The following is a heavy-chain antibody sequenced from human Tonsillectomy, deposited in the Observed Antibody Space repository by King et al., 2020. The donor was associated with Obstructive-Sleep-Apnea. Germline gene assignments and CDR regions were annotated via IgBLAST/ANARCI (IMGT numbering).Heavy chain of an antibody. D-gene: IGHD3-22*01. J-gene: IGHJ4*02. V-gene: IGHV4-59*01. CDR1: GGSISSYY. Sequence: QLQESGPGLVKPSETLSLTCTVSGGSISSYYWSWIRQPPGKGLEWIGYIYYSGNTNYNPSLKSRVTISVDTPQNQFSLKLSSVTAADTAVYYCARNYYDSSGPYLGANYFDYWGQGTLVTVSS. CDR3: ARNYYDSSGPYLGANYFDY. CDR2: IYYSGNT.